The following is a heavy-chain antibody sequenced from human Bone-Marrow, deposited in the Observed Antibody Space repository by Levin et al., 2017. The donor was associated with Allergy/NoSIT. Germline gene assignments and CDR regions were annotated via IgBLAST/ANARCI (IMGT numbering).Heavy chain of an antibody. CDR3: AREEMATISVAKYYFDY. J-gene: IGHJ4*02. CDR2: INPNSGGT. CDR1: GYTFTGYY. D-gene: IGHD5-24*01. V-gene: IGHV1-2*06. Sequence: PLASVKVSCKASGYTFTGYYMHWVRQAPGQGLEWMGRINPNSGGTNYAQKFQGRVTMTRDTSISTAYMELSRLRSDDTAVYYCAREEMATISVAKYYFDYWGQGTLVTVSS.